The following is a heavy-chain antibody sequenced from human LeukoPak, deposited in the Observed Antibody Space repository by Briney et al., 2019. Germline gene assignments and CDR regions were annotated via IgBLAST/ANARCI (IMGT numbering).Heavy chain of an antibody. V-gene: IGHV4-39*01. D-gene: IGHD3-3*01. J-gene: IGHJ4*02. CDR1: GGSISSSSYY. CDR2: IYYSGST. CDR3: ARGGDTYYDFWSGYPTLFDY. Sequence: SETLSLTCTVSGGSISSSSYYWGWIRQPPGKGLEWIGSIYYSGSTYYNPSLKSRVTISVDTSKNQLSLKLSSVTAADTAVYYCARGGDTYYDFWSGYPTLFDYWGQGTLVTVSS.